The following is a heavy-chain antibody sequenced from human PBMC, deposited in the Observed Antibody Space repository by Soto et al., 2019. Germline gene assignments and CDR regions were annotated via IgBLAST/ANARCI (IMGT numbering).Heavy chain of an antibody. CDR1: GFTFSSYG. CDR2: IWYDGSNK. D-gene: IGHD3-3*01. V-gene: IGHV3-33*01. J-gene: IGHJ4*02. Sequence: QVQLVESGGGVVQPGRSLRLSCAASGFTFSSYGMHWVRQAPGKGLEWVAFIWYDGSNKYYADSVKGRFTISRDNSKYTPYLQMNSLRAEDTAVYYCARDREYDFWSGYSLDYFDYWGQGTLVTVSS. CDR3: ARDREYDFWSGYSLDYFDY.